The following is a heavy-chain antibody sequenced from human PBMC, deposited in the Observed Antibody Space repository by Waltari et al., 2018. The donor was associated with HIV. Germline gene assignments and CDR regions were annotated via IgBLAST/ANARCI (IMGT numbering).Heavy chain of an antibody. Sequence: QVQLQESGPGLVKPSETLSLPCTVSGASISIYYWSWIRQPAGKGLEWIGRIYTSGSTNYNPSLKSRVTMSVDTSKNQFSLKLSSVTAADTAVYFCARVRAHSGNYPFSYYFDYWGQGTLVTVSS. V-gene: IGHV4-4*07. J-gene: IGHJ4*02. CDR1: GASISIYY. CDR3: ARVRAHSGNYPFSYYFDY. CDR2: IYTSGST. D-gene: IGHD1-26*01.